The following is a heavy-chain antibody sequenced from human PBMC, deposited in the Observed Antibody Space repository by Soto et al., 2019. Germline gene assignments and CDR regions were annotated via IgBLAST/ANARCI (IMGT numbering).Heavy chain of an antibody. CDR2: INHSGST. D-gene: IGHD6-19*01. CDR1: CGSLRGYY. V-gene: IGHV4-34*01. J-gene: IGHJ4*02. CDR3: ARGGAVAGPFDY. Sequence: SETLSLTCAVYCGSLRGYYRSWIRQPPGMALEWIGEINHSGSTNYHPSLKSRVTISVDTSKNHISLKVMSVIVADTAVFYCARGGAVAGPFDYWGQGSQVTVSS.